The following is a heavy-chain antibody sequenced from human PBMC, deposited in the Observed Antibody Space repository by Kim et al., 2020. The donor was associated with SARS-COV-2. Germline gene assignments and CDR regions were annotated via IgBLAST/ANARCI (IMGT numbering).Heavy chain of an antibody. CDR2: IYCSGST. D-gene: IGHD6-13*01. CDR3: GSHSLLVSSSGYTKYYYGMDV. V-gene: IGHV4-39*01. Sequence: SETLSLTCTVSGGSISSSSYYWGWLRQPPGKGLEWIVSIYCSGSTYYNPSLQIRVTISVDTSKNQFSLKPSSVTAADMAVYYCGSHSLLVSSSGYTKYYYGMDVWGQGTTVTVSS. J-gene: IGHJ6*02. CDR1: GGSISSSSYY.